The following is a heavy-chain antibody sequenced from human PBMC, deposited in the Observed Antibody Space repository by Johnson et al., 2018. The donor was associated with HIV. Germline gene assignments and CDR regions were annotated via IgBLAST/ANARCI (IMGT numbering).Heavy chain of an antibody. V-gene: IGHV3-30*04. CDR3: AKGSWGRAPYHDALDI. Sequence: QVQLVESGGAVVQPGRSLRLSCAASGFTFSSYAMHWVRQAPGKWLEWVAVISYDGTNKYYADSVKGRFTISRENSKNTLYVEMNSLRAEDTAVYYCAKGSWGRAPYHDALDIWGQGTMVTVSS. D-gene: IGHD2-2*01. CDR1: GFTFSSYA. J-gene: IGHJ3*02. CDR2: ISYDGTNK.